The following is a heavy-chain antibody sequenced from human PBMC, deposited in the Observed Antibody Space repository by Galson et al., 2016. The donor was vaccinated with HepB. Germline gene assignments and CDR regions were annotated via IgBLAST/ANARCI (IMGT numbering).Heavy chain of an antibody. CDR3: AKDAYTWRWLLSFFPDY. Sequence: WLNPSCEASGVTFSYSAINCARQVPLTPLARVAVLSSDGINQYFADSVQGPFTISRNNAKNTVYLQMNSLRAEDTAVYYCAKDAYTWRWLLSFFPDYWGQGTLVAVSS. J-gene: IGHJ4*02. V-gene: IGHV3-30*04. CDR2: LSSDGINQ. D-gene: IGHD5-24*01. CDR1: GVTFSYSA.